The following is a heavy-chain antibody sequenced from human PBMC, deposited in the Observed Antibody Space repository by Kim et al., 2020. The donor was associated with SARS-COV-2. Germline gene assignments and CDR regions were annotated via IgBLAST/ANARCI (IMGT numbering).Heavy chain of an antibody. CDR2: MYYTGSF. J-gene: IGHJ1*01. CDR1: GGSISGHY. Sequence: SETLSLTCTVSGGSISGHYWSWIRQPPGKGLEWIAYMYYTGSFNYNPSLKNRVSMSLDKSNNQFSLKLRSVTDADTAIYYCARHLTDLWRSDNLGDWGQG. V-gene: IGHV4-59*08. CDR3: ARHLTDLWRSDNLGD. D-gene: IGHD3-3*01.